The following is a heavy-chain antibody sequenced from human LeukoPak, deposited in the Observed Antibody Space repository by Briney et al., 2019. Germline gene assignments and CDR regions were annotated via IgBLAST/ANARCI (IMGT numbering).Heavy chain of an antibody. J-gene: IGHJ4*02. D-gene: IGHD1-26*01. CDR2: IYYSGST. Sequence: PSETLSLTCTVSGGSISSYYWSWIRQPPGKGLEWIGYIYYSGSTNYNPSLKSRVTISVDTSKNQFSLKLSSVTAADTAVYYCARGPAHSGSYYRYFDYWGQGTLVTVSS. CDR3: ARGPAHSGSYYRYFDY. CDR1: GGSISSYY. V-gene: IGHV4-59*08.